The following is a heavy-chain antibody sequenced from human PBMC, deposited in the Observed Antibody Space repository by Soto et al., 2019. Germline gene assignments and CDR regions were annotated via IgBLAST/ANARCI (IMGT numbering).Heavy chain of an antibody. CDR3: ARDVGLQHDTGYYDFWSGKNNWFDP. V-gene: IGHV4-38-2*02. CDR2: IYHSGST. D-gene: IGHD3-3*01. J-gene: IGHJ5*02. Sequence: PSETLSLTCAVSGYSISSGYYWGWIRQPPGKGLEWIGSIYHSGSTYYNPSLKSRVTISVDTSKNQFSLKLSSVTAADTAVYYCARDVGLQHDTGYYDFWSGKNNWFDPWGQGILVTVSS. CDR1: GYSISSGYY.